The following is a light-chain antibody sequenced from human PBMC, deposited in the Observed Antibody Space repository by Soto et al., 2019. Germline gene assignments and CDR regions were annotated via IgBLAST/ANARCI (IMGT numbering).Light chain of an antibody. J-gene: IGLJ1*01. V-gene: IGLV1-51*01. CDR2: EDN. CDR1: SSNIGGNS. CDR3: GSWDSSLSAYV. Sequence: QAVVTQPPSVSAAPGQKVTISCSGSSSNIGGNSVSWYQQLPGTAHKLLIYEDNKRPSGIPDRFSGSKSGTSATLGITGFQTGDEADYYCGSWDSSLSAYVFGTGTKLTVL.